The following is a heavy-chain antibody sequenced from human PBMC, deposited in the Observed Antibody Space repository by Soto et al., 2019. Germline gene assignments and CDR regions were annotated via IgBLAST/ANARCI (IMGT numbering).Heavy chain of an antibody. CDR1: GFTFSNAW. CDR3: TIAPQWLVRKFDY. J-gene: IGHJ4*02. D-gene: IGHD6-19*01. V-gene: IGHV3-15*07. Sequence: EVQLVESGGGLVKPGGSLRLSCAASGFTFSNAWMNWVRQAPGKGLEWVGRIKSKSAGGTTDFAAPVEGRFTISRDDSKNTLYLQMNSLKTEDAAVYYCTIAPQWLVRKFDYWGQGTLVTVSS. CDR2: IKSKSAGGTT.